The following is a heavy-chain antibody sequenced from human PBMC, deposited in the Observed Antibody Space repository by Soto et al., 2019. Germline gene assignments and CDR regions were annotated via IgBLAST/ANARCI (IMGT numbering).Heavy chain of an antibody. Sequence: GGSLRLSCAASGFTFDDYAMHWVRQAPGKGLEWVSGISWNSGTVGYADSVKGRFTISRDNAKNSLYLQMKSLTTEDTALYYCAKETQANLGTGGFDYWGQGSPVTVSS. CDR2: ISWNSGTV. J-gene: IGHJ4*02. D-gene: IGHD7-27*01. V-gene: IGHV3-9*01. CDR3: AKETQANLGTGGFDY. CDR1: GFTFDDYA.